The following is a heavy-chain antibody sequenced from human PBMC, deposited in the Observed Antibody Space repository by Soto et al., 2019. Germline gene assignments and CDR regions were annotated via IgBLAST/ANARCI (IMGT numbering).Heavy chain of an antibody. V-gene: IGHV4-59*11. CDR2: IYYNGNT. D-gene: IGHD7-27*01. J-gene: IGHJ4*02. CDR1: GGSISNHY. CDR3: ARANWYSEY. Sequence: QVQLQESGPRLVKPSETLSLTCTVYGGSISNHYWSWIRQPPGKGLEWIGYIYYNGNTNYNPSLKSRVTMSVDTSKNQISLRLSSVTAADTAVYYCARANWYSEYWGQGTLVTVSS.